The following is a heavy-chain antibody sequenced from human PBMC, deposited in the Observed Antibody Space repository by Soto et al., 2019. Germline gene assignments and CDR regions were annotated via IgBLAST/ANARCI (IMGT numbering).Heavy chain of an antibody. D-gene: IGHD6-13*01. CDR2: ISGSGGST. CDR3: AKAHSSSWYRVAFIFDY. CDR1: GFTFSSYA. J-gene: IGHJ4*02. Sequence: GGSLRLSCAASGFTFSSYAMSWVRQAPGKGLEWVSAISGSGGSTYYADSVKGRFTISRDNSKNTLYLQMNSLRAEDTAVYYCAKAHSSSWYRVAFIFDYWGQGTLVTVSS. V-gene: IGHV3-23*01.